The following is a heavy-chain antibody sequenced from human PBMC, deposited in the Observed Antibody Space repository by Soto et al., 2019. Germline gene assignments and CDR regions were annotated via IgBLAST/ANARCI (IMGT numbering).Heavy chain of an antibody. V-gene: IGHV1-18*01. CDR1: GYTFTSYG. J-gene: IGHJ6*02. D-gene: IGHD3-10*01. Sequence: ASVKVSCKASGYTFTSYGISWVRQAPGQGLEWMGWISAYNGNTNYAQKLQGRVTMTTDTSTSTAYMELRSLRSDDTAVYYCARDLIRGVRYYYSGMDVWGQGTTVT. CDR2: ISAYNGNT. CDR3: ARDLIRGVRYYYSGMDV.